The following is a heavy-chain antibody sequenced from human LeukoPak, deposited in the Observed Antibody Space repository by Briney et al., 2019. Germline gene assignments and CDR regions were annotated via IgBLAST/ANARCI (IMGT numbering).Heavy chain of an antibody. V-gene: IGHV1-2*02. Sequence: ASVKVSCKASGYTFTGYYMHWVRQAPGQGLEWMGWINPNSGGTNYAQKFQGRVTMTRDMSTSTVYMELSSLRSEDTAVYYCARGRVLRYFDWLGYWGQGTLVTVSS. CDR2: INPNSGGT. CDR1: GYTFTGYY. CDR3: ARGRVLRYFDWLGY. J-gene: IGHJ4*02. D-gene: IGHD3-9*01.